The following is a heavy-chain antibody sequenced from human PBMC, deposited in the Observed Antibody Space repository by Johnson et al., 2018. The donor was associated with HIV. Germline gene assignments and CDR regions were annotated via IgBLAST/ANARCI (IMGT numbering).Heavy chain of an antibody. Sequence: VQLVESGGGLIQPGGSLRLSCAASGFTVSSNYMSWVRQAPGQGLEWVSVIYSGGSPYYPDSVKGRFTLARDDSTNTLYLQMKSLGAEDTAVYYCARVGRHWLPRDAFDIWGQGTMVTVSS. CDR3: ARVGRHWLPRDAFDI. CDR2: IYSGGSP. V-gene: IGHV3-53*01. J-gene: IGHJ3*02. D-gene: IGHD6-19*01. CDR1: GFTVSSNY.